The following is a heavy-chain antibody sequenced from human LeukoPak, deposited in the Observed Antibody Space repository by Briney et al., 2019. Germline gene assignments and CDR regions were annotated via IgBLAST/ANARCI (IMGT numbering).Heavy chain of an antibody. Sequence: PGGSLRLSCAASGFTFSGFAMSWVRRTPGKGLDWVSDISGSGDNTLYADSVKGRFTISRDNSKNTLYLEMNSLRAEDTAIYYCAKMKGHPLPKYYMDVWGQGTTVTVSS. D-gene: IGHD1-26*01. CDR3: AKMKGHPLPKYYMDV. J-gene: IGHJ6*01. V-gene: IGHV3-23*01. CDR1: GFTFSGFA. CDR2: ISGSGDNT.